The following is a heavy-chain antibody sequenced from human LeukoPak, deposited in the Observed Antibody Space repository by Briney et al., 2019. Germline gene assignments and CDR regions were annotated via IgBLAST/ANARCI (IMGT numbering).Heavy chain of an antibody. V-gene: IGHV3-48*01. Sequence: GGSLRLSCAASGFTFSSYSMTWVRQAPGKGLEWVSYISISSSTISYADSVKGRFTISRDNAKNSLYLQMNSLRAEDTAVYYCARRRTAVAYDYWGQGTLVTVSS. CDR3: ARRRTAVAYDY. J-gene: IGHJ4*02. CDR1: GFTFSSYS. CDR2: ISISSSTI. D-gene: IGHD2-15*01.